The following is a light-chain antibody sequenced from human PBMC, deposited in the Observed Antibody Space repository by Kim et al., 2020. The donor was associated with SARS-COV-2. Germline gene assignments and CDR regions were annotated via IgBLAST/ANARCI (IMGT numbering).Light chain of an antibody. CDR1: ALPEKY. CDR3: YSTDSSGNQGV. V-gene: IGLV3-10*01. J-gene: IGLJ3*02. Sequence: SYELTQPPSVSVSPGQTARITCSGDALPEKYAYWYQQKSGQAPVLVIYEDSKRPSGIPERFSGSSSGTMATLTISGAQVEDEADYYCYSTDSSGNQGVFG. CDR2: EDS.